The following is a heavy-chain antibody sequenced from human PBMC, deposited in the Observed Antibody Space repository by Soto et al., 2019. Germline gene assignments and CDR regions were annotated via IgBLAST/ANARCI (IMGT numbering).Heavy chain of an antibody. D-gene: IGHD1-26*01. CDR2: ISAYNGNT. V-gene: IGHV1-18*01. CDR1: GYTFTSYG. CDR3: ARARSSGMGHSFDY. Sequence: QVQLVQSGAEVKKPGASVKVSCKASGYTFTSYGISWVRQAPGQGLEWMGWISAYNGNTNYAQKPQGKGTMTTDPTTSNGYMELRGLRSDDPAGDYCARARSSGMGHSFDYWGQGTLVTVSP. J-gene: IGHJ4*02.